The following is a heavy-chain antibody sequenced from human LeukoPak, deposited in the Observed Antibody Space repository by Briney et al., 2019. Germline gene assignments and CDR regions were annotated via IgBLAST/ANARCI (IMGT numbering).Heavy chain of an antibody. CDR1: GFTFSSYW. CDR3: ARDREYSYGVLDI. J-gene: IGHJ3*02. CDR2: IKQDGSEK. V-gene: IGHV3-7*01. D-gene: IGHD5-18*01. Sequence: GGSLRLSCAASGFTFSSYWMSWVRQAPGKGLEWVANIKQDGSEKYYVDSAKGRFTISRDNAKNSLYLQMNSLRAEDTAVYYCARDREYSYGVLDIWGQGTMVTVSS.